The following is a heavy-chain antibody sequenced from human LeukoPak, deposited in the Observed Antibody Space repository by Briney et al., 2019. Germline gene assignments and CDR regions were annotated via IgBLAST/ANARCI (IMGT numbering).Heavy chain of an antibody. CDR2: TNPSTGGT. D-gene: IGHD2-2*01. J-gene: IGHJ4*02. Sequence: ASVKVSCKTSGYTFTGSYLHWVRQVPGQGLEWMGWTNPSTGGTKSAQQLEGRVTMTRDTSNTTRYLELRSLRLDDTATYYCARGGAFCSITTCHEFDHWGQGTLVIVSS. CDR3: ARGGAFCSITTCHEFDH. CDR1: GYTFTGSY. V-gene: IGHV1-2*02.